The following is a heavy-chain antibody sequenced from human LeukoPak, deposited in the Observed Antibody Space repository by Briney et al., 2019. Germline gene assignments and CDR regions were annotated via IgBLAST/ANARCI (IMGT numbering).Heavy chain of an antibody. D-gene: IGHD2-21*01. CDR2: ISGSGGST. V-gene: IGHV3-23*01. CDR3: AKISEFWETCGGDCYADY. CDR1: GFTISSYA. Sequence: GVSLRLSCAASGFTISSYAMSWVRQAPGKGLEWVSAISGSGGSTYYEDSVKGRFTISRDNSKNTLYLHMNSLRAEDTAVYYCAKISEFWETCGGDCYADYWGQGTLVTVSS. J-gene: IGHJ4*02.